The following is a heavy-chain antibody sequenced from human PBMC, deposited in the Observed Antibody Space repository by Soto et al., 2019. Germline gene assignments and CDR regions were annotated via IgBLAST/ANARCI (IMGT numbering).Heavy chain of an antibody. CDR3: AKGEYCGGDCYSEGYFDY. D-gene: IGHD2-21*02. CDR1: GFTFSSYG. Sequence: QVQLVESGGGVVQPGRSLRLSCAASGFTFSSYGMHWVRQAPGKGLEWVAVISYDGSNKYYADSVKGRFTISRDNSKNTLYLQMNSLRAEDTAVYYCAKGEYCGGDCYSEGYFDYWGQGTLVTVSS. V-gene: IGHV3-30*18. J-gene: IGHJ4*02. CDR2: ISYDGSNK.